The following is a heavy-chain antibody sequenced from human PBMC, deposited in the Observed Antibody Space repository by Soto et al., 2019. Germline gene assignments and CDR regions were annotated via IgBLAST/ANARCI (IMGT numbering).Heavy chain of an antibody. V-gene: IGHV1-2*04. Sequence: ASVKVSCKASGYTFTGYYMHWVRQAPGQGLEWMGWINPNSGGTNYAQKFQGWVTMTRDTSISTAYMELSRLRSDDTAVYYCASSSERFGELLEFDPWGQGTMVTVSS. J-gene: IGHJ5*02. D-gene: IGHD3-10*01. CDR3: ASSSERFGELLEFDP. CDR1: GYTFTGYY. CDR2: INPNSGGT.